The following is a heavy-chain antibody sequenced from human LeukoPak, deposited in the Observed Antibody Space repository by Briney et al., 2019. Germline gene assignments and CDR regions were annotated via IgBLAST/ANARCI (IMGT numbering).Heavy chain of an antibody. Sequence: SETLSLTCAVSGGSFSGYYWSWIRQPPGKGLEWIGEIYHSGSTNYNPSLKSRVTISVDTSKNQFSLKLSSVTAPDTAAYYWAREVVTTTPSPRFDYWGQGTLSTTSS. CDR1: GGSFSGYY. V-gene: IGHV4-34*01. CDR2: IYHSGST. J-gene: IGHJ4*02. CDR3: AREVVTTTPSPRFDY. D-gene: IGHD2-21*02.